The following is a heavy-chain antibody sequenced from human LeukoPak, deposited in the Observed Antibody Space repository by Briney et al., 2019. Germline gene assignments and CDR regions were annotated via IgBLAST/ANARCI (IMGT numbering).Heavy chain of an antibody. CDR1: GFSFSDYW. V-gene: IGHV3-74*03. CDR3: ATDFPFHP. J-gene: IGHJ5*02. D-gene: IGHD3-16*01. CDR2: INYDGRTT. Sequence: GGSLRLSCAASGFSFSDYWMRWVRQGPGKGVVWVTRINYDGRTTKYADSGKGRFTNSRDNAKNTVYLQMNSVRADDTAGYYCATDFPFHPWGQGTLVTVSS.